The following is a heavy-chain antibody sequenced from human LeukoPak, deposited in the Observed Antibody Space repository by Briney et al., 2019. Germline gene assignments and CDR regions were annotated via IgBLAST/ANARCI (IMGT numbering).Heavy chain of an antibody. CDR1: GYSFTSYW. Sequence: GESLKISRKGSGYSFTSYWIGWVRQMPGKSLEWMGIIYPGDSDTRYSPSFQGQVTISADKSISTAYLQWSSLKASDTAMYYCARVGNSSRRYYYYYMDVWGKGTTVTVSS. CDR3: ARVGNSSRRYYYYYMDV. V-gene: IGHV5-51*01. J-gene: IGHJ6*03. D-gene: IGHD6-13*01. CDR2: IYPGDSDT.